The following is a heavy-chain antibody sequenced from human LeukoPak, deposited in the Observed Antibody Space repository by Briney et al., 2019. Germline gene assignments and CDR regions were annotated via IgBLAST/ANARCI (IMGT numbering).Heavy chain of an antibody. CDR1: GFTFSSYA. D-gene: IGHD1-26*01. CDR2: ISGSGGST. J-gene: IGHJ4*02. V-gene: IGHV3-23*01. CDR3: AKAYTSGTYYLYFDY. Sequence: QTGGSLRLSCAASGFTFSSYAMSWVRQAPGKGLEWVSAISGSGGSTYYADSVKGRFAISRDNSKNTLYLQLNSLSAEDTAVYYCAKAYTSGTYYLYFDYWGQGTLVTVSS.